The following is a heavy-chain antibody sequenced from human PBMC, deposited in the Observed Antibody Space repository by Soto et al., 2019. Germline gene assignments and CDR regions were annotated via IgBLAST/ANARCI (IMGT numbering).Heavy chain of an antibody. CDR2: ITYDGSNQ. V-gene: IGHV3-30-3*01. CDR1: GFIFRSYT. J-gene: IGHJ4*02. D-gene: IGHD1-26*01. CDR3: VRAPSGSYPEFDY. Sequence: AGGSLRLSCAASGFIFRSYTMHWVRQAPGKGLEWLGVITYDGSNQYYADSVKGRFTISRDNSRDMLYLQMNSLRPDDTALYYCVRAPSGSYPEFDYWGQGTLVTVSS.